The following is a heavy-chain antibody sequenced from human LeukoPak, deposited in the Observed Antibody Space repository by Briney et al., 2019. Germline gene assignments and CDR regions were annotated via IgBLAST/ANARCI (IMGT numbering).Heavy chain of an antibody. V-gene: IGHV4-34*01. CDR3: ARGRDGMAAAGTCFDY. Sequence: RASETLSLTCAVYGGSFSGYYWSWIRQPPGKGLEWIGEINHSGSTNYNPSLKSRVTISVDTSKNQFSLKLSSVTAADTAVYYCARGRDGMAAAGTCFDYWGQETLVTVSS. CDR2: INHSGST. J-gene: IGHJ4*02. CDR1: GGSFSGYY. D-gene: IGHD6-13*01.